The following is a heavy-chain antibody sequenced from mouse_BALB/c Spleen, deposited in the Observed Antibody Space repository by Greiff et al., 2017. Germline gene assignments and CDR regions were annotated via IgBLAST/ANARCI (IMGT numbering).Heavy chain of an antibody. CDR3: ARETDGSSYFFFDY. J-gene: IGHJ2*01. D-gene: IGHD1-1*01. Sequence: EVQLVESGGGLVQPGGSRKLSCAASGFTFSDYGMAWVRQAPGKGPEWVAFISNLAYSIYYADTVTGRFTISRENAKNTLYLEMSSLRSEDTAMYYCARETDGSSYFFFDYWGQGTTLTVSS. V-gene: IGHV5-15*02. CDR1: GFTFSDYG. CDR2: ISNLAYSI.